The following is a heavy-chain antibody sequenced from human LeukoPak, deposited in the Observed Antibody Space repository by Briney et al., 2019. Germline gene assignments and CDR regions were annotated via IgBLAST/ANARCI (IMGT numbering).Heavy chain of an antibody. Sequence: GGSLRLSCAASGFTFSSYSMNWVRQAPGKGLEWVSYISSSSSTIYYADSVKGRFTISRDNAKNSLYLQMNSLRAEDTAVYYCARDHPRDYDSSGYYYGGGFDYWGQGTLVTVSS. CDR1: GFTFSSYS. CDR2: ISSSSSTI. D-gene: IGHD3-22*01. J-gene: IGHJ4*02. CDR3: ARDHPRDYDSSGYYYGGGFDY. V-gene: IGHV3-48*01.